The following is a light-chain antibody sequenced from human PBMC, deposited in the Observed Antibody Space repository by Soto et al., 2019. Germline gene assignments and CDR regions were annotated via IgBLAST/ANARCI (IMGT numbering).Light chain of an antibody. V-gene: IGKV1-12*01. CDR3: QQAKSFPYT. CDR2: VAS. J-gene: IGKJ2*01. Sequence: DIQMTQSPSSVSASVGDRVTITCRASQGIDNWLAWYQQKPTKAPKLLIYVASNLQSGVPSRFSGSGSGTEFTLTISSLQPEDCATYFCQQAKSFPYTFGQGTKLEIK. CDR1: QGIDNW.